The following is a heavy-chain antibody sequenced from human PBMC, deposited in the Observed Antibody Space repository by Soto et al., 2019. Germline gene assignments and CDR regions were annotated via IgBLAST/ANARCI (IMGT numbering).Heavy chain of an antibody. CDR2: IYYSGST. CDR3: ARAAYKYYDFWSGPSHAFDI. Sequence: SETLSLTCTVSGGSISSGGYYWIWLRQHPGKGLEWIGYIYYSGSTYYNPSLKSRVTISVDTSKNQFSLKLSSVTAADTAVYYCARAAYKYYDFWSGPSHAFDIWGQGTMVTVSS. D-gene: IGHD3-3*01. J-gene: IGHJ3*02. V-gene: IGHV4-31*03. CDR1: GGSISSGGYY.